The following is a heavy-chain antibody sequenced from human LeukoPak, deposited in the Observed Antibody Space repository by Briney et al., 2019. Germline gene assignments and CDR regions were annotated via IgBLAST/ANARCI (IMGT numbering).Heavy chain of an antibody. D-gene: IGHD3-22*01. CDR3: ARFSQYYDSGAHYLDY. CDR2: IYYSGST. Sequence: SETLSLTCTDSGGSISNYYWSWIRQPPGKGLEWIGYIYYSGSTNYNPSLKSRVTISVDTSKNQFSLKLNSVTAADTAMYYCARFSQYYDSGAHYLDYWGQGTLVTVSS. V-gene: IGHV4-59*01. CDR1: GGSISNYY. J-gene: IGHJ4*02.